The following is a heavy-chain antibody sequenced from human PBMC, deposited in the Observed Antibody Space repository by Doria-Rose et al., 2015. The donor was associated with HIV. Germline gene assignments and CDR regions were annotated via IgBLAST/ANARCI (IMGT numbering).Heavy chain of an antibody. CDR1: GVSLSSPGMG. D-gene: IGHD6-13*01. Sequence: QITLKESGPVLVKPTETLTLTCTVSGVSLSSPGMGVSWIRQPPGKALEWLANIFSDDERSYKTSLKSRLTSSRGTSKSQVVLTMPDMDPVDTATYYCARIKSSRWYHKYYFDFWGQGTLVIVS. J-gene: IGHJ4*02. V-gene: IGHV2-26*01. CDR3: ARIKSSRWYHKYYFDF. CDR2: IFSDDER.